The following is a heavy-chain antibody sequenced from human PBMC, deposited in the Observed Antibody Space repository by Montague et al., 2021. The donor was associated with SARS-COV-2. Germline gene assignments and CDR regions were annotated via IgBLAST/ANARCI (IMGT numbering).Heavy chain of an antibody. V-gene: IGHV3-23*03. D-gene: IGHD3-10*01. CDR1: GFPFSSYA. CDR3: AKDYTMVRGEYYYYGMDV. J-gene: IGHJ6*02. CDR2: IYSGGSST. Sequence: SLRLSCAASGFPFSSYAMSWVRQAPGKGLEWVSVIYSGGSSTYYADSVKGRFTISRDNSKNTLYLQMNSLRAEDTAVYYCAKDYTMVRGEYYYYGMDVWGQGTTVTVSS.